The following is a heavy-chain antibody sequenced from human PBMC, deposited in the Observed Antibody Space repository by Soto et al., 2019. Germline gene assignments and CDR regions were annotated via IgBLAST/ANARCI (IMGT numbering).Heavy chain of an antibody. CDR2: INPNSGGT. CDR1: GYTFTGYY. D-gene: IGHD3-22*01. V-gene: IGHV1-2*04. CDR3: ARDYYDSSGFDY. Sequence: ASVKLSCKASGYTFTGYYMHWVRQAPGQGLEWMGWINPNSGGTNYAQKFQGWVTMTRDTSISTAYMELSRLRSDDTAVYYCARDYYDSSGFDYWGQGTLVTVSS. J-gene: IGHJ4*02.